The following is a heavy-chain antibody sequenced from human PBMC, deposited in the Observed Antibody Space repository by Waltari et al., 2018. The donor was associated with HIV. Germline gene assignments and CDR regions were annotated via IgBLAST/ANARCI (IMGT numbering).Heavy chain of an antibody. D-gene: IGHD4-17*01. J-gene: IGHJ5*02. V-gene: IGHV3-73*01. CDR1: GLSFRGSA. CDR3: TKSVGDSARGWFDP. CDR2: IRVKPNSYAT. Sequence: EVPLVESGGGLVLPGGSVKLPCAAYGLSFRGSALHWVRQASGKGLELVGRIRVKPNSYATAYAESLKGRFTISRDDSKNTAYLQMNSLKTEDTAVYYCTKSVGDSARGWFDPWGQGTLVTVSS.